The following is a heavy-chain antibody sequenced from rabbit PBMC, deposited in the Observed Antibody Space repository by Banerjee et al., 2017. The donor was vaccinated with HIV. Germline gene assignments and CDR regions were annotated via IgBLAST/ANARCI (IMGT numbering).Heavy chain of an antibody. CDR3: ARDHYASSRGYFNL. D-gene: IGHD1-1*01. J-gene: IGHJ4*01. V-gene: IGHV1S45*01. CDR1: GFSFSSTYW. Sequence: QEQLEESGGDLVKPEGSLTLTCTASGFSFSSTYWICWVRQAPGKGLEWIGCMNTGSSGITYYASWAKGRFTISKTSSTTVTLQMTSLTVADTATYFCARDHYASSRGYFNLWGPGTLVTVS. CDR2: MNTGSSGIT.